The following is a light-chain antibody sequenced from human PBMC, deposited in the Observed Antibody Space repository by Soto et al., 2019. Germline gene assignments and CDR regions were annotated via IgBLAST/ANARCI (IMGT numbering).Light chain of an antibody. CDR3: HQYNGWPRT. Sequence: EVGMTQSPVAVSVSPGERATPPSRASQNISRSLAWYQQKPGQGPSLLIYGTSTRAGGVPARFSGGGSGTEFTLTITSLQFEDFAVYYCHQYNGWPRTFGQGSKVDIK. CDR2: GTS. CDR1: QNISRS. V-gene: IGKV3-15*01. J-gene: IGKJ1*01.